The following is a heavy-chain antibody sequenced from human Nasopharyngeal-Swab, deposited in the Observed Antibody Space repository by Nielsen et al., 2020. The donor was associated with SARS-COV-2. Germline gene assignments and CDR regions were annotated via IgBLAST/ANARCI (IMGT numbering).Heavy chain of an antibody. CDR2: ISSSSSYI. CDR1: GFTFSSYS. V-gene: IGHV3-21*01. J-gene: IGHJ4*02. Sequence: GESLKISCAASGFTFSSYSMYWVRQAPGKGLEWVSSISSSSSYIYYADSVKGRFTISRDNAKNSLYLQMNSLRAEDTAVYYCARGSVAGGLWGQGTLVTVSS. CDR3: ARGSVAGGL. D-gene: IGHD6-19*01.